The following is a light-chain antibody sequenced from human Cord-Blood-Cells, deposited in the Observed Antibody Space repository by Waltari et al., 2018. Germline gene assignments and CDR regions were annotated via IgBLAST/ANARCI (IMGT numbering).Light chain of an antibody. CDR1: SPNLGMKS. CDR3: AAWDDSLSGYVV. V-gene: IGLV1-47*01. Sequence: QSVLTQPPSASGTPGHRVTICCSGSSPNLGMKSAYWYQHRPGTAPKLRNYSNNQRPSGVPDRFPGSKSGTSASLAISGFRSEDEADYYCAAWDDSLSGYVVFGGGTKLTVL. J-gene: IGLJ2*01. CDR2: SNN.